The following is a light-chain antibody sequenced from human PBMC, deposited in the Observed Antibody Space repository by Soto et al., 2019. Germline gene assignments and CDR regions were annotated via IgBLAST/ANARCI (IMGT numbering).Light chain of an antibody. CDR3: QQYESYRT. Sequence: DIQMTQSPSTLSAYVGDRVTITCRASQSIGRWLAWYQQKPGKAPKLLIYEASSLESGVSSRFRGSGSATEFTLTITSLQPDDFATYYCQQYESYRTFGPGTKVEIK. CDR1: QSIGRW. V-gene: IGKV1-5*03. J-gene: IGKJ1*01. CDR2: EAS.